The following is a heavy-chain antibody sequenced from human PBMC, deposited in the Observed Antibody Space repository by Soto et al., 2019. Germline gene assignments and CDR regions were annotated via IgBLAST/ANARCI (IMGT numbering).Heavy chain of an antibody. J-gene: IGHJ4*02. V-gene: IGHV4-39*01. Sequence: SETLSLTCIVSDASISSSSYYWGWIRQPPGKGLEWIGKIYYGGSTDYNPSLKSRVSISVETSKKKFSLKMSSVSVAVTAVYYCARLAYKWQQLSHWGQGTLVTVSS. CDR1: DASISSSSYY. CDR3: ARLAYKWQQLSH. D-gene: IGHD6-13*01. CDR2: IYYGGST.